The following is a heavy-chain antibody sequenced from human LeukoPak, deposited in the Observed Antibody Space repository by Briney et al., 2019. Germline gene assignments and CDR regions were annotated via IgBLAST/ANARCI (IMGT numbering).Heavy chain of an antibody. Sequence: SETLSLTCTVSGGSISSSSYYWGWIRQPPGKGLEWIGSIYYSGSTYYNPSLKSRVTISVDTSKNQFSLKLSSVTAADTAVYYCARDKKGGFYGSGSYPYDYWGQGTLVTVSS. D-gene: IGHD3-10*01. J-gene: IGHJ4*02. CDR1: GGSISSSSYY. CDR3: ARDKKGGFYGSGSYPYDY. CDR2: IYYSGST. V-gene: IGHV4-39*02.